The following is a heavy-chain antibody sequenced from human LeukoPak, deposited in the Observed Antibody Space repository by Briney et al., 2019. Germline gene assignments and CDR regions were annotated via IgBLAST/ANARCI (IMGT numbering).Heavy chain of an antibody. D-gene: IGHD6-13*01. V-gene: IGHV3-23*01. CDR3: ASEIIVTSGGGRDY. CDR1: GVIFGNYA. J-gene: IGHJ4*02. CDR2: ASGRGEVT. Sequence: GGSLRLSCVASGVIFGNYAMAWVRQAPGKGLEWVSVASGRGEVTHYAESVKGRFTISRENSKKTLYLQMDSLTDEDSAVYFCASEIIVTSGGGRDYWGQGTLVTVSS.